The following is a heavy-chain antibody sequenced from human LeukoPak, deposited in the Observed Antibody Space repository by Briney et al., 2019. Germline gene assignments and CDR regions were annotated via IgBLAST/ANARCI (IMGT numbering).Heavy chain of an antibody. CDR3: ASGITGTNDWFDP. CDR1: GFSVSSNY. D-gene: IGHD1-20*01. J-gene: IGHJ5*02. V-gene: IGHV3-66*02. Sequence: GGSLRLSCAASGFSVSSNYMSWVRQAPGKGLEWVSVIYSGGTTYYADSVKGRFTISRDDSKNTLYLQMNSLRAEDTALYYCASGITGTNDWFDPWGQGTLVTVSS. CDR2: IYSGGTT.